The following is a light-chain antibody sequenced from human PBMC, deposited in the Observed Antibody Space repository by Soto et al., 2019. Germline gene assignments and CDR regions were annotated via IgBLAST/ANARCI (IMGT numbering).Light chain of an antibody. CDR1: SSDVGGYHY. V-gene: IGLV2-8*01. CDR3: SSYAGNNIVV. J-gene: IGLJ2*01. CDR2: DVN. Sequence: QPVLTQPPSASGSPGQSVTISCTGTSSDVGGYHYVSWYQQHPGKAPKLMIYDVNKRPSGVPDRFSGSKSGNSASLTVSGLQTEDEADYYCSSYAGNNIVVFGGGTKVTVL.